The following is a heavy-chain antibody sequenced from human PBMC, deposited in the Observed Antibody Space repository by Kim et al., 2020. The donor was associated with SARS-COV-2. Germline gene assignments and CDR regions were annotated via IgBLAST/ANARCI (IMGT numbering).Heavy chain of an antibody. CDR3: TNGGVGNNYHYFDY. D-gene: IGHD3-10*01. Sequence: GGSLRLSCAASGFAFSNYAMSWVRQAPGKGLEWVSGMSGMSGSGATTYYADSVKGRFTVSRDNSKNTLFLQMHTLSAEDTAMYSCTNGGVGNNYHYFDYWGQGTLVTVSS. V-gene: IGHV3-23*01. CDR1: GFAFSNYA. J-gene: IGHJ4*02. CDR2: MSGMSGSGATT.